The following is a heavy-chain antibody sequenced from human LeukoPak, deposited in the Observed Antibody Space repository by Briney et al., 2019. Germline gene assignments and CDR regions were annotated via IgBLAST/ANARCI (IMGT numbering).Heavy chain of an antibody. J-gene: IGHJ4*02. CDR2: TYYSGST. CDR1: GGSISSYY. V-gene: IGHV4-59*01. CDR3: ARAIVGATWVFDY. D-gene: IGHD1-26*01. Sequence: SSETLSLTCTVSGGSISSYYWSWIRQPPGKGLEWIGYTYYSGSTNYNPSLKSRVTISVDTSKNQFSLKLSSVTAADTAVYYCARAIVGATWVFDYWGQGTLVTVSS.